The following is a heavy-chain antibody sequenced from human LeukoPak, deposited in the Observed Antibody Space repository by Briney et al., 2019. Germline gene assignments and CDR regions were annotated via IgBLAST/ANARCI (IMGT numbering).Heavy chain of an antibody. CDR1: GFTFSDYW. Sequence: GGSLRLSCAASGFTFSDYWMSWVRQAPGKGLEWVANIKQDGSEKYYVDSMEGRFTISRDNAKNSLYLQMNSLRAEDTAVYYCTRGNVDYWGQGTLVTVSS. J-gene: IGHJ4*02. V-gene: IGHV3-7*01. CDR3: TRGNVDY. CDR2: IKQDGSEK.